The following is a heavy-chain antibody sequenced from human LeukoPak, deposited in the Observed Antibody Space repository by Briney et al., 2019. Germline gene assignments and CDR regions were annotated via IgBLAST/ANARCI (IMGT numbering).Heavy chain of an antibody. V-gene: IGHV3-30-3*01. CDR3: ARDLDN. CDR1: GGTFSSYA. J-gene: IGHJ4*02. Sequence: SCKASGGTFSSYAMHWVRQAPGKGLEWVAVISYDGSNKYYADSVKGRFTISRDNSKNTLYLQMNSLRAEDTAVYYCARDLDNWGQGTLVTVSS. CDR2: ISYDGSNK.